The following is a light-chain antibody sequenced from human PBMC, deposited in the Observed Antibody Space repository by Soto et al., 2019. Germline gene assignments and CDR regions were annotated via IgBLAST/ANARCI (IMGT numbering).Light chain of an antibody. CDR2: GTS. CDR3: QQYNNLPLT. CDR1: HDISNY. J-gene: IGKJ4*01. Sequence: DIQMTQSPSSLSASVGDRVTITCQASHDISNYLNWYQQKPGRAPKVLIYGTSNLETGVPSRFSGSGSGTDFTFTISSLQPEDIATYYCQQYNNLPLTFGGGTKVEIK. V-gene: IGKV1-33*01.